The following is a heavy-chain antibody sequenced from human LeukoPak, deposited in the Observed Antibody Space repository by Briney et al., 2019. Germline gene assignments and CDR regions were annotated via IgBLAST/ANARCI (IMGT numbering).Heavy chain of an antibody. V-gene: IGHV5-51*01. CDR2: ISPGDSDT. Sequence: GESLKISCKGSGYNFTSYWITWVRQMPGKGLEWIGIISPGDSDTRYSPSFQGQVTISADKSISTAYLQWSNLKASDTAMYFCARHSGSGTYYYYYAMDVWGQGTAVTVSS. J-gene: IGHJ6*02. CDR1: GYNFTSYW. D-gene: IGHD1-26*01. CDR3: ARHSGSGTYYYYYAMDV.